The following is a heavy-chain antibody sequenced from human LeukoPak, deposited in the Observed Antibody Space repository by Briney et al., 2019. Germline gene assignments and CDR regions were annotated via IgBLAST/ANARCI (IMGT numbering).Heavy chain of an antibody. CDR1: GGSISSSSYY. J-gene: IGHJ5*02. CDR3: ARRNGILLLFGESKWFDP. CDR2: IYYSGST. Sequence: SEPLSLTCTVAGGSISSSSYYWGWIRRPPGKGLEWIRSIYYSGSTYYNPSLKSRVTISVDTSKSQFSLKLSSVTAADTAVYYCARRNGILLLFGESKWFDPWGQGTLLTVSS. D-gene: IGHD3-10*01. V-gene: IGHV4-39*01.